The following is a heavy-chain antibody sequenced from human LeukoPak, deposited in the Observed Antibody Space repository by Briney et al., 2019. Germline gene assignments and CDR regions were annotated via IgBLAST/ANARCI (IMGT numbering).Heavy chain of an antibody. CDR2: INPDVSSI. CDR1: GFTVNTYG. CDR3: ARDLDFSVYV. D-gene: IGHD3/OR15-3a*01. V-gene: IGHV3-74*01. Sequence: GGSLRLSCPVSGFTVNTYGMHCARQVPGKGSVWVSYINPDVSSITYAHSVKGRFTISRDSAKNTLYLQMNSLRGEDTAVYYCARDLDFSVYVWGQETTVIVS. J-gene: IGHJ6*02.